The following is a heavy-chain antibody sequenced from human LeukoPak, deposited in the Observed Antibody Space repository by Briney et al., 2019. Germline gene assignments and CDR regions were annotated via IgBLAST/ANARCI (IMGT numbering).Heavy chain of an antibody. CDR1: GGSISSYY. J-gene: IGHJ4*02. V-gene: IGHV4-59*01. CDR2: IYYSGSI. Sequence: SETLSLTCTVSGGSISSYYWSWIRQPPGKGLEWVGYIYYSGSINYNPSLKSRVTISVDTSKNQFSLKLSSVTAADTAVYYCARGNFGLYDYWGQGTLVTVSS. CDR3: ARGNFGLYDY. D-gene: IGHD1-1*01.